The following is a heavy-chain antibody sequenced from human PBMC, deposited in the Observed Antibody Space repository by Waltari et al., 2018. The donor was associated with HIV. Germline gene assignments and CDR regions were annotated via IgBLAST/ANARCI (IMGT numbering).Heavy chain of an antibody. D-gene: IGHD1-26*01. Sequence: QVQLVQSGAEVKKPGSSVKVSCKASGGTFSRYAISWVRQAPGQGLEWMGGIIPISGTANYAQKFQGRLTITADESTSTAYMQLSSLRSEDTAVYYCAREGGGKYPFDYWGQGTLVTVSS. CDR3: AREGGGKYPFDY. CDR2: IIPISGTA. CDR1: GGTFSRYA. V-gene: IGHV1-69*01. J-gene: IGHJ4*02.